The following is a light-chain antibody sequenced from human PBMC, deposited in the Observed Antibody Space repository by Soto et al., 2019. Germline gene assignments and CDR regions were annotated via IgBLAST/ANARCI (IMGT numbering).Light chain of an antibody. V-gene: IGKV3-15*01. CDR1: QSVSSN. CDR2: GAS. CDR3: QQYYYWYT. J-gene: IGKJ2*01. Sequence: EIVMTQSPATLSVSPGDRATLSCRASQSVSSNLAWYQQKPGQAPRLLMYGASTRAIGIPARFSGSVSGTEFTLTISSLQSEDFAVYYCQQYYYWYTFGQGTKLEIK.